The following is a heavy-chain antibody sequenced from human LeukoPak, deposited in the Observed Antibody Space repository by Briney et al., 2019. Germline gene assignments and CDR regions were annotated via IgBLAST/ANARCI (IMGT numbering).Heavy chain of an antibody. CDR3: AREGTIFGVVIIDFWYFDL. CDR1: GGSISSGAYF. CDR2: IYYTKNT. Sequence: SETLSLTCTVFGGSISSGAYFWGWIRQPPGKGLGWIGSIYYTKNTYYNPSLKSRVTISVDTSKNQFSLKLSSVTAADTAVYYCAREGTIFGVVIIDFWYFDLWGRGTLVTVSS. J-gene: IGHJ2*01. V-gene: IGHV4-39*02. D-gene: IGHD3-3*01.